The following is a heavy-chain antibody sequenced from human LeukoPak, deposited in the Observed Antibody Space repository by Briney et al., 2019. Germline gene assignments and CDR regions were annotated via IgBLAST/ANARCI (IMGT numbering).Heavy chain of an antibody. J-gene: IGHJ4*02. V-gene: IGHV4-31*03. CDR3: ARREGYSSSSVDY. D-gene: IGHD6-6*01. CDR1: GGSISSGGYY. CDR2: IYYTGST. Sequence: SETLSLTCTVSGGSISSGGYYWSWIRQHPGKGLEWIGYIYYTGSTYYNPSLKSRVTISVDTSKNQFSLKLSSVTAADTAVYYCARREGYSSSSVDYWGQGTLVTVSS.